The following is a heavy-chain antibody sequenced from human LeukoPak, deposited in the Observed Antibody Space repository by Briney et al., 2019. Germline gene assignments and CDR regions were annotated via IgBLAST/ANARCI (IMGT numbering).Heavy chain of an antibody. CDR3: ARGADRNPGAFDI. CDR1: GGSISSYY. CDR2: IYYSGST. D-gene: IGHD1-14*01. J-gene: IGHJ3*02. V-gene: IGHV4-59*01. Sequence: SETLSLTCTVSGGSISSYYWSWMRQRPGKGLEWIGYIYYSGSTNYNPSLKSRVTISVDTSKNQFSLKLSSVTAADTAVYYCARGADRNPGAFDIWGQGTMVTVSS.